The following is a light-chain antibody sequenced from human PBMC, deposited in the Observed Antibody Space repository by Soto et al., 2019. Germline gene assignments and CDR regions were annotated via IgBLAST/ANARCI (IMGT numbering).Light chain of an antibody. CDR3: QQYNKWPRT. V-gene: IGKV3-15*01. Sequence: EAVFTQSPATLSVSPGERVTLSCRASQSVATNLAWYQQRPGHAPRLLIYGGSTRPTGIPARFTGSGSGTDFTLTISTLQSEDFAVYYCQQYNKWPRTFGGGTKV. J-gene: IGKJ4*01. CDR2: GGS. CDR1: QSVATN.